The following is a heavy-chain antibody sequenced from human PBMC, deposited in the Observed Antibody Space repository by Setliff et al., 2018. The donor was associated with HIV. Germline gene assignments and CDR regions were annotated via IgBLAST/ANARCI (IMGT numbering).Heavy chain of an antibody. V-gene: IGHV1-18*01. Sequence: GASVKVSCKASGYTFTSYGISWVRQAPGQGLEWMGWISAYNGNTNYAQKLQGRVTMTTDTSTSTAYMELRSLRSEDTAVYYCAREICITIFWGPEAGSCYFDYWGQGTLVTVSS. CDR2: ISAYNGNT. CDR3: AREICITIFWGPEAGSCYFDY. CDR1: GYTFTSYG. J-gene: IGHJ4*02. D-gene: IGHD3-9*01.